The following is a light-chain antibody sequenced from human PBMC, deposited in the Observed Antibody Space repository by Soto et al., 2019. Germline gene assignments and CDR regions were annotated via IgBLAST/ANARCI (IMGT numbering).Light chain of an antibody. V-gene: IGKV3-15*01. CDR1: QSVSSD. CDR3: QQYTDYSRT. J-gene: IGKJ1*01. CDR2: GAS. Sequence: EIVMTQSPATLSVSPGERATLSCRASQSVSSDLAWYQQIPGQAPRLLIYGASTRATGIPARFSGSGSGTEFTLTISTLQPDDFATYYCQQYTDYSRTFGQGTKVDIK.